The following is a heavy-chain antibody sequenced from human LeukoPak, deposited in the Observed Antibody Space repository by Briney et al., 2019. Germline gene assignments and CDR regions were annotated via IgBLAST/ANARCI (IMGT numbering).Heavy chain of an antibody. D-gene: IGHD6-19*01. V-gene: IGHV4-39*01. CDR3: ARHGYSSGLYYFGY. J-gene: IGHJ4*02. Sequence: SETLSLTCTVSGGSISSSTYYWGWIRQPPGKGLEWIGTIYYSGSFYYNPSLQSRVTISVDTSKNQFSLKLSSVTAADTAVYYCARHGYSSGLYYFGYWGQGTLVTVSP. CDR2: IYYSGSF. CDR1: GGSISSSTYY.